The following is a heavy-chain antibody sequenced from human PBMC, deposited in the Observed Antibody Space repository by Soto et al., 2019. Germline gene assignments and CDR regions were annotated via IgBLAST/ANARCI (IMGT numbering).Heavy chain of an antibody. Sequence: LRLSCAASGFTLSSYATSCIRQAPGKGLECVSVISGSGGSTYDADAVNGCFTISRDKSKCTLYLQINSVRAEDTAVYYCAKVVSPIFGVVINHNWYVPWGQGTLVTVSS. V-gene: IGHV3-23*01. CDR2: ISGSGGST. CDR1: GFTLSSYA. D-gene: IGHD3-3*01. J-gene: IGHJ5*02. CDR3: AKVVSPIFGVVINHNWYVP.